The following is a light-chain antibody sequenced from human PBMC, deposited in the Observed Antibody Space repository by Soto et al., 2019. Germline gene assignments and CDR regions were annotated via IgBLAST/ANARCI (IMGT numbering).Light chain of an antibody. CDR3: SSYRSSSTV. Sequence: QSVLTQPASVSASPGQSITISCTGTSSDIGAYNYVSWYQQHPGKAPKLIIYEVSNRPSGVSNRFSGSKSGDTASLTISGLQAEDEADYYCSSYRSSSTVFGGGTKLTVL. CDR2: EVS. CDR1: SSDIGAYNY. V-gene: IGLV2-14*01. J-gene: IGLJ2*01.